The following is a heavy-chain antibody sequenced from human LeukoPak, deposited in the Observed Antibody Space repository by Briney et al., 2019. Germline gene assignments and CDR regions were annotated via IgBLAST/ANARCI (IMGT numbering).Heavy chain of an antibody. CDR2: MNPDSGGT. D-gene: IGHD5-12*01. CDR1: GYTFTGYY. Sequence: ASVTVSCKTSGYTFTGYYIHWVRQAPGQGLAWMGWMNPDSGGTTYAQKFQGRVSMTRDTSINTAYMELKRLRSDDTAVYYCARGKTYGGYPDFPNDYWGQGTLVTVSS. CDR3: ARGKTYGGYPDFPNDY. V-gene: IGHV1-2*02. J-gene: IGHJ4*02.